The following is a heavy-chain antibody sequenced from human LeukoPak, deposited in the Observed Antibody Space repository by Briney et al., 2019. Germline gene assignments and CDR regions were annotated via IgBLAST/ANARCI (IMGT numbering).Heavy chain of an antibody. CDR1: GGSICSYY. V-gene: IGHV4-59*12. Sequence: PSEPLSLPCTVSGGSICSYYWIWLPQPPGKALEGIGYIYYSVSTNYNPSLKSRVTISVDTSKNQSSLKLSSVTAADTAVCYCARAHTIFGVANAFDIWGQGTMVTVSS. CDR3: ARAHTIFGVANAFDI. J-gene: IGHJ3*02. CDR2: IYYSVST. D-gene: IGHD3-3*01.